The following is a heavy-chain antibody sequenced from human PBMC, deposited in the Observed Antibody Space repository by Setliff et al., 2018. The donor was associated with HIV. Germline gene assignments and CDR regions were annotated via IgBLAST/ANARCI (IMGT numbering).Heavy chain of an antibody. CDR1: GYTFTSYG. Sequence: ASVKVSCKASGYTFTSYGISWVRQAPGQGLEWMGWISAYNGNTNYAQKLQGRVTMTTDTSTSTAYMELRSLRSDDTAVYYCARDNYYGSGSYFPRDYWGQGTLVTVS. V-gene: IGHV1-18*01. CDR3: ARDNYYGSGSYFPRDY. J-gene: IGHJ4*02. D-gene: IGHD3-10*01. CDR2: ISAYNGNT.